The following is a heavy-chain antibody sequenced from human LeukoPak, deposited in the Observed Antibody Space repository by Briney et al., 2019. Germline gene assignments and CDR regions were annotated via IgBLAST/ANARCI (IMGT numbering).Heavy chain of an antibody. V-gene: IGHV3-33*01. CDR2: IWYDGSNK. J-gene: IGHJ5*02. D-gene: IGHD3-22*01. CDR3: AREKEGYYDSSGYYGWFDP. Sequence: PGRSLRLSCAASGFTFSSYGMHWVRQAPGKGLEWVAVIWYDGSNKYYADSVKGRFTISRDNAKNSLYLQMNSLRAEDTAVYYCAREKEGYYDSSGYYGWFDPWAREPWSPSPQ. CDR1: GFTFSSYG.